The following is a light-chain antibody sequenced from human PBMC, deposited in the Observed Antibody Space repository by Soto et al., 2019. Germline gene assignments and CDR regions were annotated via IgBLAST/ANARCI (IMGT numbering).Light chain of an antibody. CDR2: DAT. V-gene: IGKV3-11*01. CDR1: QSVGSN. J-gene: IGKJ4*01. Sequence: VVLTQSPPTLSLSPGESATLSCRASQSVGSNLAWYHQKRGQAPRLLIYDATERATGIPARFTGSRSGSDFTLSISSLEPDDFAVYYCQQRSDRLSFGGRTELAI. CDR3: QQRSDRLS.